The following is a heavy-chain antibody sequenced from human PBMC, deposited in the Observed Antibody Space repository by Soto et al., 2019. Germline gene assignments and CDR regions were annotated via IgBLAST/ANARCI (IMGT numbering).Heavy chain of an antibody. CDR3: ARDRRSYYYYGMDV. J-gene: IGHJ6*02. Sequence: GASVKVSCKASGYIFTSYGISWVRQAPGQGLEWMGWISAYNGNTNYAQKLQGRVTMTTDTSTSTAYMELRSLRSDDTAVYYCARDRRSYYYYGMDVWGQGTTVTVSS. CDR2: ISAYNGNT. CDR1: GYIFTSYG. V-gene: IGHV1-18*01.